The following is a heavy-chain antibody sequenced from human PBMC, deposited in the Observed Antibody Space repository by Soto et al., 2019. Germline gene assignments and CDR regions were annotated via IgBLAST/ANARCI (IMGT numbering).Heavy chain of an antibody. CDR3: ARYAGSSWYNGMDV. CDR2: TYYRSKWYN. Sequence: SQTLSLTCAISGDSVSSNSAAWNWIRQSSSRGLEWLGRTYYRSKWYNDYAVSVKSRITINPDTSKNQFSLQLNSVTPEDTAVYYCARYAGSSWYNGMDVWGQGTTVTVSS. D-gene: IGHD6-13*01. CDR1: GDSVSSNSAA. J-gene: IGHJ6*02. V-gene: IGHV6-1*01.